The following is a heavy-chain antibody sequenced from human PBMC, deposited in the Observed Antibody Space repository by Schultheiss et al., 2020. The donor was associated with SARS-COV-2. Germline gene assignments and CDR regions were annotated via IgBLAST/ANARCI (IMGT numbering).Heavy chain of an antibody. Sequence: GGSLRLSCAASGFTFSSYEMNWVRQAPGKGLDWVSHITSDGNTIDYADSVKGRFTISRDNAKNSLYLQMNSLRAEDTAVYYCAREKSSSYAFDIWGQGTMVTVSS. CDR3: AREKSSSYAFDI. V-gene: IGHV3-48*03. CDR2: ITSDGNTI. J-gene: IGHJ3*02. D-gene: IGHD6-13*01. CDR1: GFTFSSYE.